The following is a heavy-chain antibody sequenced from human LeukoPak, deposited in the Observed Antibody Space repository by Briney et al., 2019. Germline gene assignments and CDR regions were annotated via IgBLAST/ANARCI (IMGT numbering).Heavy chain of an antibody. V-gene: IGHV3-30*04. CDR1: GFTFSSYA. CDR2: ISYDGSNK. D-gene: IGHD6-13*01. J-gene: IGHJ4*02. CDR3: AKEGPGSSWSYYFDY. Sequence: GGSLRLSCAASGFTFSSYAMHWVRQAPGKGLEWVAVISYDGSNKYYADSVKGRFTISRDNSKNTLYLQMNSLRAEDTAVYYCAKEGPGSSWSYYFDYWGQGTLVTVSS.